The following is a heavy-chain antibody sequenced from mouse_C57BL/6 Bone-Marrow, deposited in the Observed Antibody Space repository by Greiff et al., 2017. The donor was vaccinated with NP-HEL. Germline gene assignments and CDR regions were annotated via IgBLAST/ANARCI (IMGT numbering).Heavy chain of an antibody. V-gene: IGHV1-62-2*01. J-gene: IGHJ3*01. D-gene: IGHD2-3*01. CDR1: GYTFTEYT. Sequence: LVESGAELVKPGASVKLSCKASGYTFTEYTIHWVKQRSGQGLEWIGWFYPGSGSIKYNEKFKDKATLTADKSSSTVYMELSRLTSEDSAVYFCARHEDDGYYVAWFAYWGQGTLVTVSA. CDR3: ARHEDDGYYVAWFAY. CDR2: FYPGSGSI.